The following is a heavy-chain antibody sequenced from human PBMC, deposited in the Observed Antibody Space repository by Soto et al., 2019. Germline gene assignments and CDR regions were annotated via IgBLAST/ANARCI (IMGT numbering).Heavy chain of an antibody. V-gene: IGHV3-48*01. J-gene: IGHJ4*02. CDR2: ISSSSGTI. Sequence: EVQLVESGGGLVQPGESLRLSCAASGFTFGTYSMHWVRQAPGKGVEWVSYISSSSGTIYYADSLKGRFTIYRDNAKNSRYLQMSSRRADDTAVYYCASDRGTGSLVDYWGQGTLVTVSS. D-gene: IGHD3-10*01. CDR1: GFTFGTYS. CDR3: ASDRGTGSLVDY.